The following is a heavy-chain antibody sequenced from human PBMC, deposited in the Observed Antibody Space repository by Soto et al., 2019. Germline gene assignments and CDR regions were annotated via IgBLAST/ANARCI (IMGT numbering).Heavy chain of an antibody. CDR3: ARDRLVVRSFDY. D-gene: IGHD6-6*01. V-gene: IGHV1-69*13. Sequence: ASLKASCRASGRTFSGYALRRVRPAPGQVLECMGGLSPIFGTANYAQKFQGRVTITADESPSTAYMELSSLRSEDTAVYYCARDRLVVRSFDYWGQGTLVTVSS. J-gene: IGHJ4*02. CDR2: LSPIFGTA. CDR1: GRTFSGYA.